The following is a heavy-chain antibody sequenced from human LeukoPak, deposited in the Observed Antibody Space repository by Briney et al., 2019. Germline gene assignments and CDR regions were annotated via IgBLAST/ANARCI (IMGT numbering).Heavy chain of an antibody. J-gene: IGHJ6*03. V-gene: IGHV1-2*02. CDR1: GYTFTGYY. CDR2: INPNSGGT. CDR3: ARDLRLDTAWDYYYYYMDV. D-gene: IGHD5-18*01. Sequence: ASVKVSCKASGYTFTGYYMHWVRQAPGQGLEWMGWINPNSGGTNYAQKFQGRVTMTRDTSISTAYMELSRLRSDDTAVYYCARDLRLDTAWDYYYYYMDVWGKGTTVTVSS.